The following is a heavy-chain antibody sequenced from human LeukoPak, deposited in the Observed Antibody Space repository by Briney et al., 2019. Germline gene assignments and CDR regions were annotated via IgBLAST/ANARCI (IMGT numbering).Heavy chain of an antibody. CDR1: GASISSYY. CDR2: IYYSGST. CDR3: ARAASDFWSGYSYYYYYYMDV. J-gene: IGHJ6*03. D-gene: IGHD3-3*01. Sequence: SETLSLTCTVSGASISSYYWSWIRQPPGKGLEWIGYIYYSGSTNYNPSLKSRVTISVDTSKNQFSLKLSSVTAADTAVYYCARAASDFWSGYSYYYYYYMDVWGKGTTVTVSS. V-gene: IGHV4-59*01.